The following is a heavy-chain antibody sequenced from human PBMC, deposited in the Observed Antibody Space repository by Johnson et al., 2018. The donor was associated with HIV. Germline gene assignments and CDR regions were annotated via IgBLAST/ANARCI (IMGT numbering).Heavy chain of an antibody. CDR2: IYSGGST. V-gene: IGHV3-66*01. J-gene: IGHJ3*02. D-gene: IGHD2-15*01. CDR1: GFTFDDYA. CDR3: AREAYCSGGSCYDAFDI. Sequence: MHLVESGGGLVQPGRSLRLSCAASGFTFDDYAMHWVRQAPGKGLEWVSVIYSGGSTYYADSVKGRFTISRDNSKNTLYLQMNSLRAEDTAVYYCAREAYCSGGSCYDAFDIWGQGTMVTVSS.